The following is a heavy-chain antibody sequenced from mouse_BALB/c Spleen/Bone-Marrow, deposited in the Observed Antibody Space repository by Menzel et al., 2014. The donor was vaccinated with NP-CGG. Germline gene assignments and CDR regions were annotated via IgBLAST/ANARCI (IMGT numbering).Heavy chain of an antibody. Sequence: VKLVESGPGLVAPSQSLSITCTVSGFSLTSYGVHWVRQPPGKGLEWLGVIWAGGSTNYNSASMSRLSISKDNTKSQVFLKMNSLKTDDTAMYYCARGYYGCSYFDYWGQGTTLTVSS. CDR2: IWAGGST. D-gene: IGHD1-1*01. CDR3: ARGYYGCSYFDY. J-gene: IGHJ2*01. V-gene: IGHV2-9*02. CDR1: GFSLTSYG.